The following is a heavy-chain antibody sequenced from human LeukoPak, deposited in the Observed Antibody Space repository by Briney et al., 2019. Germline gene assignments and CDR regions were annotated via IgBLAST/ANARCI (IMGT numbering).Heavy chain of an antibody. V-gene: IGHV1-46*01. CDR2: INPSGGST. CDR1: GYTFTSYY. J-gene: IGHJ6*03. D-gene: IGHD2-21*02. Sequence: ASVKVSCKASGYTFTSYYMHWVRQAPGQGLEWMGIINPSGGSTSYAQKFQGRVTMTRDMSTSTVYMELSSLRSEDTAVYYCASLRRPCGGDCSYYYYYYYMDVWGKGTTVTVSS. CDR3: ASLRRPCGGDCSYYYYYYYMDV.